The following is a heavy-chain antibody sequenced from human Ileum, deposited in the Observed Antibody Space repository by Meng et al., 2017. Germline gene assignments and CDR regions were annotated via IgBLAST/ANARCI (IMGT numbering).Heavy chain of an antibody. V-gene: IGHV1-18*04. Sequence: VQLVEAGPGVKKSGASVKVSCKASGYSFISYGISWVRQAPGQGLEWMGWISADTDSAKYAQNLQGRVTMTTDTSTNTIYMEVRSLRSDDTAVYYCARVGAVASFDYWGQGTLVTVSS. J-gene: IGHJ4*02. CDR3: ARVGAVASFDY. D-gene: IGHD6-19*01. CDR2: ISADTDSA. CDR1: GYSFISYG.